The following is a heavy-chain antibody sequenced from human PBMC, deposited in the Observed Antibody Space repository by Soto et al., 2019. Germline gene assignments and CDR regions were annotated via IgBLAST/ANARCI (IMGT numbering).Heavy chain of an antibody. CDR2: IIPIFGTA. D-gene: IGHD3-22*01. Sequence: QVQLVQSGAEVKKPGSSVKVSCKASGDTFSSYAISWVRQAPGQGLEWMGGIIPIFGTANYAQKFQGRVTITADESMSTAYMELSRLRAEDTAVYYCARDGSGYRSTASPMDVWGQGTTVTVSS. CDR3: ARDGSGYRSTASPMDV. CDR1: GDTFSSYA. V-gene: IGHV1-69*01. J-gene: IGHJ6*02.